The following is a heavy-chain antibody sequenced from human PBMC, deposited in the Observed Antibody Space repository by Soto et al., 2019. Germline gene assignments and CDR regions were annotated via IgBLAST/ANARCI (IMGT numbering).Heavy chain of an antibody. CDR3: ARDLNLGSFDY. CDR2: IYYSGST. V-gene: IGHV4-59*01. CDR1: GGSISSYY. J-gene: IGHJ4*02. Sequence: SEALSLTCTVSGGSISSYYWSWIRQPPGKGLEWIGYIYYSGSTNYNPSLKSRVTISVDTSKNQFSLKLSSVTAADTAVYYCARDLNLGSFDYWGQGTLVTVSS.